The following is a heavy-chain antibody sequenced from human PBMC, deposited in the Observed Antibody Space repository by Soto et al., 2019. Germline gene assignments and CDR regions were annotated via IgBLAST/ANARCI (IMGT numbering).Heavy chain of an antibody. V-gene: IGHV4-38-2*02. CDR3: AKASLGPYCTGGRCYSGSYFAP. J-gene: IGHJ5*02. Sequence: SETLSLTCIVSGVAISDGYYWGWIRQPPGKGPEWIGSIFHSGNTYYNPSLKSRVTISVDTPKNQISLKMKSVTAADTAVYYCAKASLGPYCTGGRCYSGSYFAPWGQGTLVTVSS. CDR2: IFHSGNT. D-gene: IGHD2-15*01. CDR1: GVAISDGYY.